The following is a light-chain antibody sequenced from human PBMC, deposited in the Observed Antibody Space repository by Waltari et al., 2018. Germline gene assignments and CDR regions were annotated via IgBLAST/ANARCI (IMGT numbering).Light chain of an antibody. CDR1: NFNLGPTA. V-gene: IGLV1-44*01. Sequence: QSVVTQSPSASGTPAQPVTIPCSGDNFNLGPTAISCYKHLPGTAPTLLIYTTHQRASGVPDRFSASKSGTSASLAISGLQSDDEADYYCAAWDDSVKDWKFGGGTRLTVL. CDR2: TTH. J-gene: IGLJ2*01. CDR3: AAWDDSVKDWK.